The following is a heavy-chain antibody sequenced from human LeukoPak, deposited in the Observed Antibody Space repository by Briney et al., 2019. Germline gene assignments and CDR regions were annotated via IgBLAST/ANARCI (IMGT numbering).Heavy chain of an antibody. V-gene: IGHV3-23*01. Sequence: PGGSLRLSCAASGFTFSSYSMNWVRQAPGKGLEWVSGISGDGDHTYYADSVKGRFTISRDNSKNTLSLQMSGLRAEDTAIYYCAKPATISPRDYWGQGTLVSVSS. J-gene: IGHJ4*02. D-gene: IGHD2-21*01. CDR2: ISGDGDHT. CDR3: AKPATISPRDY. CDR1: GFTFSSYS.